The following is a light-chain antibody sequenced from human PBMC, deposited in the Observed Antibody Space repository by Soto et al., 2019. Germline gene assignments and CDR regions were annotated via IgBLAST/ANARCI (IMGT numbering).Light chain of an antibody. J-gene: IGKJ1*01. CDR1: QNINRW. CDR3: QQYNNYLWT. Sequence: DIQMTQSPSTLSASVGDRVTITCRASQNINRWLAWYRQKPGKAPELLIYDASSLKDGVPSRFSGSGSGTEFTFTISSLQPDDFATYFCQQYNNYLWTFGQGTKV. CDR2: DAS. V-gene: IGKV1-5*01.